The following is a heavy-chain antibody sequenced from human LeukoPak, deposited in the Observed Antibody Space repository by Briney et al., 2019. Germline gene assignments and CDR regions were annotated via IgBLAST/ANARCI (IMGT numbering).Heavy chain of an antibody. CDR1: GGPISSYY. J-gene: IGHJ4*02. CDR2: IYYSGST. Sequence: SDTLSLTCTVSGGPISSYYWSWLPQPPGMGLGWSGYIYYSGSTNYNPSLKSRVTISVDTSKNQFSRTLSSVTAADTAMYYCAGFTKFASGWYTDYWGQGTLVTVSS. CDR3: AGFTKFASGWYTDY. D-gene: IGHD6-13*01. V-gene: IGHV4-59*07.